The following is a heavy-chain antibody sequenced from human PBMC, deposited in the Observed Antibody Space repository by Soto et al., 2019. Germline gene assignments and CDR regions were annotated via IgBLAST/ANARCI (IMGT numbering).Heavy chain of an antibody. J-gene: IGHJ4*02. V-gene: IGHV3-7*03. CDR1: GFMFGSYW. D-gene: IGHD4-17*01. CDR2: IKRDGSEK. Sequence: GGSLRLSCTASGFMFGSYWMTWVRHVPGKGLQWVANIKRDGSEKYYVDFVKGRFTISRDNANNSVFLDMNNLRVDDTATYYCARVRATDYEIDYWGQGALVTVSS. CDR3: ARVRATDYEIDY.